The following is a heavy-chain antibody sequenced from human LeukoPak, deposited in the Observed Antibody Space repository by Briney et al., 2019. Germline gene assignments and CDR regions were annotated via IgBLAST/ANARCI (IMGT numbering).Heavy chain of an antibody. V-gene: IGHV3-48*04. J-gene: IGHJ4*02. Sequence: GGSLRLSCAASGFTFSTYSMNWVRQAPGKGLEWVSFISTGSSTIYYADSVKGRFTISRDNAKNSLYLQMNSLRVEDTAVYYCARAWSYSTGWYNYWGQGTLVTVSS. D-gene: IGHD6-19*01. CDR1: GFTFSTYS. CDR2: ISTGSSTI. CDR3: ARAWSYSTGWYNY.